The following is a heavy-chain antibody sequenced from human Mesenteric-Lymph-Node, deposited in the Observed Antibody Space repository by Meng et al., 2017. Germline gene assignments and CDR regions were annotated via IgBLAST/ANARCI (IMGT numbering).Heavy chain of an antibody. CDR1: GCSISSSSYY. CDR3: AGESVSSRCFSMGVDP. CDR2: IYYSWST. D-gene: IGHD6-13*01. J-gene: IGHJ5*02. V-gene: IGHV4-39*07. Sequence: SETLSLTCTASGCSISSSSYYWGWIRQPPGKGLEWIGSIYYSWSTYYKPSLKSRVTISVDTSNNQFSLKLSSVTAADTAVYYCAGESVSSRCFSMGVDPWGQGTLVTVSS.